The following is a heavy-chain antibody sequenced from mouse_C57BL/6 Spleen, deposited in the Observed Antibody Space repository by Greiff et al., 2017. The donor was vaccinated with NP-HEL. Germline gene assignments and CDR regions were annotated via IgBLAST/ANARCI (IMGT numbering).Heavy chain of an antibody. Sequence: EVQLQESGPELVKPGASVKISCKASGYSFTGYYMNWVKQSPEKSLEWIGEINPSTGGTTYNQKFKAKATLTVDKSTSTAYMQLKSLTSEDSAVYYCARYKITTVYYYAMDYWGQGTSVTVSS. D-gene: IGHD1-1*01. V-gene: IGHV1-42*01. CDR2: INPSTGGT. CDR1: GYSFTGYY. J-gene: IGHJ4*01. CDR3: ARYKITTVYYYAMDY.